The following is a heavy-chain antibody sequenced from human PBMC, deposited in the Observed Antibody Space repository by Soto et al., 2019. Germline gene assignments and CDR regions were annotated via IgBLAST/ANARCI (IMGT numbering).Heavy chain of an antibody. Sequence: EVQLVESGGGLVQPGGSLRLSCAASGFTFSSYEMNWVRQAPGKGLEWVSHITSRSDTIYYADSVKGRFTISRDNAETSLYLSMNSLSDEDSAVYYCARSSGHYRPFDAWGQGSLVTVSS. CDR3: ARSSGHYRPFDA. CDR1: GFTFSSYE. D-gene: IGHD3-22*01. V-gene: IGHV3-48*03. CDR2: ITSRSDTI. J-gene: IGHJ4*02.